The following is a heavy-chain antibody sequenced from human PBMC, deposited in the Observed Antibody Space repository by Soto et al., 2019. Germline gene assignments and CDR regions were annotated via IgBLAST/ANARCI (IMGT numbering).Heavy chain of an antibody. CDR3: ARDIVVVPAAITNDS. CDR1: GYTFTSYG. CDR2: ISAYNGNT. V-gene: IGHV1-18*01. D-gene: IGHD2-2*01. Sequence: GASVKVSCKASGYTFTSYGISWVRQAPGQGLEWMGWISAYNGNTNYAQKLQGRVTMTTDTSTSTAYMELRSLRSDDTAVYYCARDIVVVPAAITNDSWGQGTLVTVSS. J-gene: IGHJ4*02.